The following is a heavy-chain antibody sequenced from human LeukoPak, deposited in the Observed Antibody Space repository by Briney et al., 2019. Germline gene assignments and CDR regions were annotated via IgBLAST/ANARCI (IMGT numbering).Heavy chain of an antibody. CDR2: ISHSGNA. Sequence: SETLSLTCAVSGFYINTAHYWGWVRQPPGEGLEWIGSISHSGNAYYNPSLKSRVTISLDASKNQFSLKVTSLTAADTAVYYCARGMSSVAAVGLWGRGTLVTVSS. J-gene: IGHJ1*01. V-gene: IGHV4-38-2*01. CDR1: GFYINTAHY. CDR3: ARGMSSVAAVGL. D-gene: IGHD6-13*01.